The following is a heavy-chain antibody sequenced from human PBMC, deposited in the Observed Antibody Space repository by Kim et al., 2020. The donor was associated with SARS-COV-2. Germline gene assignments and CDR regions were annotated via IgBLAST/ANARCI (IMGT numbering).Heavy chain of an antibody. CDR3: ARATAGGQLVLFDY. Sequence: THPTKRHVTRSGDTSKTQFSLKLSSVTAADTAVYYCARATAGGQLVLFDYWGQGTLVTVSS. D-gene: IGHD6-6*01. J-gene: IGHJ4*02. V-gene: IGHV4-59*01.